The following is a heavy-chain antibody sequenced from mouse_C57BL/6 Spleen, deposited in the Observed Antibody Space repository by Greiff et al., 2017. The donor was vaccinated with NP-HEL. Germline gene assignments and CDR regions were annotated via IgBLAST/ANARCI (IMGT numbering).Heavy chain of an antibody. V-gene: IGHV1-47*01. CDR3: ARGGDYGNYDYFDY. D-gene: IGHD2-1*01. J-gene: IGHJ2*01. CDR1: GYTFTTYP. Sequence: VKLMESGAELVKPGASVKMSCKASGYTFTTYPIEWMKQNHGKSLEWIGNFHPYNDDTKYNEKFKGKATLTVEKSYSTVYLELSRLTSDDSAVYYCARGGDYGNYDYFDYWGQGTTLTVSS. CDR2: FHPYNDDT.